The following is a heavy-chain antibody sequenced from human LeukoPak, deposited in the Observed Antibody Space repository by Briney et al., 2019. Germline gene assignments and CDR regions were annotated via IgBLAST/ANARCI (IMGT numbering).Heavy chain of an antibody. CDR1: GGSFGGYY. Sequence: SETLSLTCAVYGGSFGGYYWSWIRQPPGKGLEWVGEINNSGSTNYNPSLKSRVTMSVDTSKNQFSLKLSSVTAADTAVYYCARDTYYYDSSGYSRFDYWGQGTLVTVSS. J-gene: IGHJ4*02. CDR3: ARDTYYYDSSGYSRFDY. V-gene: IGHV4-34*01. CDR2: INNSGST. D-gene: IGHD3-22*01.